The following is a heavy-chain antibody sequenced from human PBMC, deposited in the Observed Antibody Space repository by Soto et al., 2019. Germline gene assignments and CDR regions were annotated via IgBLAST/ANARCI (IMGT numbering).Heavy chain of an antibody. CDR2: ISYDGSNK. D-gene: IGHD3-22*01. Sequence: QVQLVESGGGVVQPGRSLRLSCAASGFTFSSYAIHWVRQAPGKGLEWVAVISYDGSNKYYADYVKGRFTISRDNSKNTLYRQMNSLRVEGTAVYDCAGVRDSSGYYAFDIWGQGTMVTVSS. J-gene: IGHJ3*02. CDR1: GFTFSSYA. CDR3: AGVRDSSGYYAFDI. V-gene: IGHV3-30*14.